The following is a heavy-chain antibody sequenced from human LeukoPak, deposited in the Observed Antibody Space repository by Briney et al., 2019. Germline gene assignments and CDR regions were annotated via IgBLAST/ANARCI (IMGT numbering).Heavy chain of an antibody. D-gene: IGHD3-3*01. Sequence: AGGSLRLSCAASGFTFSSYAMSWVRQAPGKGLEWVSAISGSGGSTYYADSAKGRFTISRDNSKNTLYLQMNSLRAEDTAVYYCAKEDLYYDFWSGYNYYYGMDVWGQGTTVTVSS. CDR1: GFTFSSYA. J-gene: IGHJ6*02. CDR3: AKEDLYYDFWSGYNYYYGMDV. CDR2: ISGSGGST. V-gene: IGHV3-23*01.